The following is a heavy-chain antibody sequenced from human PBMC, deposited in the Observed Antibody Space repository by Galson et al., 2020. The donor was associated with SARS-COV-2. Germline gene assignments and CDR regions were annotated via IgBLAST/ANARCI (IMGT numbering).Heavy chain of an antibody. D-gene: IGHD4-4*01. CDR1: GFTFSNAW. V-gene: IGHV3-15*01. Sequence: GESLKISCAASGFTFSNAWMSWVRQAPGKGLEWVGRIKSKTDGGTTDYAAPVKGRFTISRDDSKNTLYLQMNSLKTEDTAVYYCTNHVYDYSHQFFSVSSHYYMDVWGKGTTVTVSS. CDR2: IKSKTDGGTT. CDR3: TNHVYDYSHQFFSVSSHYYMDV. J-gene: IGHJ6*03.